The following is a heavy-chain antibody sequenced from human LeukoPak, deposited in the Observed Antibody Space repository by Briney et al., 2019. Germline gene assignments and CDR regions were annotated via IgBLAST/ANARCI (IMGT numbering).Heavy chain of an antibody. Sequence: PGGSLRLSCAASGFTLSYYNMNWVRQAPGKGLEWVSSISSSSSYIYYADSVKGRFTISRDNSKNTPYLQMNSLRAEDTAVYYCAKDLHYDYVWGSYRYWGQGTLVTVSS. J-gene: IGHJ4*02. D-gene: IGHD3-16*02. CDR2: ISSSSSYI. CDR1: GFTLSYYN. V-gene: IGHV3-21*04. CDR3: AKDLHYDYVWGSYRY.